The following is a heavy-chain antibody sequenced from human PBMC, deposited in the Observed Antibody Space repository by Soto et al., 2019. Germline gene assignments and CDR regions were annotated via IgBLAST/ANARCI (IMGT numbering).Heavy chain of an antibody. V-gene: IGHV1-46*01. CDR1: GYTFTSYY. J-gene: IGHJ4*02. Sequence: GASVKSCKASGYTFTSYYMHWVRQAPGQGLEWMGIINPSGGSTSYAQKFQGRVTMTRDTSTSTVYMELSSLRSEDTAVYYCARGYYGSGSYLDYWGQGTLVTVSS. D-gene: IGHD3-10*01. CDR2: INPSGGST. CDR3: ARGYYGSGSYLDY.